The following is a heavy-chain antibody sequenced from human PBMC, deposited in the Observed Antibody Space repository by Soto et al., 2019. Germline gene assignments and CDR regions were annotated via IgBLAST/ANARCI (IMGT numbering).Heavy chain of an antibody. D-gene: IGHD6-13*01. CDR2: IYYDGNT. V-gene: IGHV4-39*01. CDR1: GDSISSNSHY. J-gene: IGHJ6*02. Sequence: SETLSLTCTVSGDSISSNSHYWGWIRQPPGKGLESIANIYYDGNTYYNPSLKSRVTISLDTSKNQFSLRLNSVTAADTAVHYCARLWYSTSWYPEGAHYYGMDVWGQGTTVTVSS. CDR3: ARLWYSTSWYPEGAHYYGMDV.